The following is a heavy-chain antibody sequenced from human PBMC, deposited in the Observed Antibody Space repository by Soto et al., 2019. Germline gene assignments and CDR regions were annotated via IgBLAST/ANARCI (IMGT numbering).Heavy chain of an antibody. J-gene: IGHJ4*02. CDR2: IIPIFGTA. D-gene: IGHD3-22*01. CDR3: ATHPSNYYDSSV. V-gene: IGHV1-69*13. CDR1: GGTFSSYA. Sequence: ASVKVSCKASGGTFSSYAISWVRQAPGQGLEWMGGIIPIFGTANYAQKFQGRVTITADESTSTAYMELSSLRSEDTAVYYCATHPSNYYDSSVWGQGTLVTVSS.